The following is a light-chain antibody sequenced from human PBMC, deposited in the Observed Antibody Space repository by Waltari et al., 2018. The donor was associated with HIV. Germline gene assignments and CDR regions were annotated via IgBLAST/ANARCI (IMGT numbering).Light chain of an antibody. CDR1: QRINNF. J-gene: IGKJ4*01. CDR3: QQSYSTPLT. CDR2: AAS. V-gene: IGKV1-39*01. Sequence: DIQMTQSPSSLSASVGDRVTITCRASQRINNFLNWYQQKLGKAPKILIYAASSLQSGVPSRFSGSGSGTDFTLTISSLQPEDFATYYCQQSYSTPLTFGGGTKVEIK.